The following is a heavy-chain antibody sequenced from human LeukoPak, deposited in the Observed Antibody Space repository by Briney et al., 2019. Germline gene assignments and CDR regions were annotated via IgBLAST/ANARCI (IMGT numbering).Heavy chain of an antibody. V-gene: IGHV3-33*01. J-gene: IGHJ4*02. D-gene: IGHD1-26*01. CDR3: AAYSGSSPGGDY. CDR1: GFTFSNSG. CDR2: IWYDGSNK. Sequence: PGTSLRLSCAASGFTFSNSGMHWVRQAPGKGLEWVAVIWYDGSNKYYADSVKGRFTISRDNSKNTLYLQMNSLRAEDTAVYYCAAYSGSSPGGDYWGQGTLVTVSS.